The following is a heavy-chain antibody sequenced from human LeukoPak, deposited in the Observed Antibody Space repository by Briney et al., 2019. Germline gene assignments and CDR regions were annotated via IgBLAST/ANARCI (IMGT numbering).Heavy chain of an antibody. D-gene: IGHD1-26*01. V-gene: IGHV4-61*01. CDR2: ISYSGST. J-gene: IGHJ4*02. CDR1: GGSVSRDSHY. CDR3: ARDLGGGADYDY. Sequence: SETLSLTCTVSGGSVSRDSHYWNWIRQPPGKGLEWIGCISYSGSTNYNPSLKSRVTISVDTSKNQFSLKLSSVPAADTAVYYCARDLGGGADYDYWGQGTLVTVSS.